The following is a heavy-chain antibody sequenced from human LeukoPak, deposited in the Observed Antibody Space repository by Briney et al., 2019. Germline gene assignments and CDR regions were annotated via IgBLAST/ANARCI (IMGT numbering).Heavy chain of an antibody. CDR3: ARSDCSSGNCAGK. CDR2: INYNEGT. V-gene: IGHV4-39*01. D-gene: IGHD2-15*01. J-gene: IGHJ4*02. Sequence: SETLSLTCTVSGGSISSSNYFWGWIRQPPGKGLEWIGTINYNEGTKYNPSLKSRVTISVDTSKNQFSLKVNSVTAADTAVYYCARSDCSSGNCAGKWGQGTLVSVSS. CDR1: GGSISSSNYF.